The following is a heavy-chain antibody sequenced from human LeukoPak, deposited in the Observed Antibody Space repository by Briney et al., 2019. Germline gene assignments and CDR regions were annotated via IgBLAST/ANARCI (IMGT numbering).Heavy chain of an antibody. CDR1: GYTFTSYA. CDR3: ATLRSGSYYFDY. V-gene: IGHV1-3*03. Sequence: GASVKVSCKASGYTFTSYAMHWVRQAPGQRLEWMGWINAGNGNTKYSQEFQGRVTMTEDTSTDTAYMELSSLRSEDTAVYYCATLRSGSYYFDYWGQGTLVTVSS. CDR2: INAGNGNT. J-gene: IGHJ4*02. D-gene: IGHD1-26*01.